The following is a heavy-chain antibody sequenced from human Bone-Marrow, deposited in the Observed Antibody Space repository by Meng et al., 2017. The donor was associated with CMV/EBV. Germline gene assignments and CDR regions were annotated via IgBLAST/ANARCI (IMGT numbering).Heavy chain of an antibody. CDR3: ARGGYCSSTSCYSGIRIGFDP. J-gene: IGHJ5*02. CDR2: INPSGGST. D-gene: IGHD2-2*01. CDR1: GYTFTNYY. Sequence: ASVKVSCKASGYTFTNYYMHWVRQAPGQGLEWMGIINPSGGSTSYAQNFQGRVTMTRDTSTSTVYMEPSSLRSEDTAVYYCARGGYCSSTSCYSGIRIGFDPWGQGTLVTVSS. V-gene: IGHV1-46*01.